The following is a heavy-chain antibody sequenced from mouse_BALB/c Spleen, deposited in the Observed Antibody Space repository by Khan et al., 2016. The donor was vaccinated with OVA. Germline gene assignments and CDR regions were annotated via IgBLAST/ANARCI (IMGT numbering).Heavy chain of an antibody. CDR2: ISSGGDYT. Sequence: VQLKESGGDLVKPGGSLKLSCAASGFTFSSYSMSWVRQTPDKRLEWVASISSGGDYTYYPDIVKGRFTISRDNAKNTLYLEMSSPKSEDTAMYYCASHLTGSFAYWGQGTLVTVSA. V-gene: IGHV5-6*01. J-gene: IGHJ3*01. CDR3: ASHLTGSFAY. D-gene: IGHD4-1*01. CDR1: GFTFSSYS.